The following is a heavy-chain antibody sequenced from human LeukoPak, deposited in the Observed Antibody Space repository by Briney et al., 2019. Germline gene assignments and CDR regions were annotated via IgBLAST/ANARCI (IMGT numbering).Heavy chain of an antibody. CDR2: IYHSGST. CDR3: ARDRWYSSSYSGSWYFDY. Sequence: PSETLSLTCAVSGYSISSGYYWGWIRQAPAQGMEWIGSIYHSGSTYYNPSLKSRVTISVDTSKNQFALKLSSVTAADTAVYYCARDRWYSSSYSGSWYFDYWGQGTLVTVSS. CDR1: GYSISSGYY. V-gene: IGHV4-38-2*02. D-gene: IGHD6-13*01. J-gene: IGHJ4*02.